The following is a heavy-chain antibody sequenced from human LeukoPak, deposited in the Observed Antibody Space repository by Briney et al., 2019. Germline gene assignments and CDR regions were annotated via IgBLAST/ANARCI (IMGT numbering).Heavy chain of an antibody. J-gene: IGHJ5*02. D-gene: IGHD2-15*01. CDR2: IRTSGRDT. CDR1: GFTFSSYS. CDR3: ATGGYTTWFDP. Sequence: PGGSLRLSCAASGFTFSSYSMSWVRQSPGKGLEWVSNIRTSGRDTYYADAVKGRFTISRDNSKNTLYLEMNSLRAEDTAVYYCATGGYTTWFDPWGQGTLVTVSS. V-gene: IGHV3-23*01.